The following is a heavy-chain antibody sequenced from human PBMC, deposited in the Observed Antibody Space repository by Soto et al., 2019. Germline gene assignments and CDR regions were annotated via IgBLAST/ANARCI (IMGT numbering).Heavy chain of an antibody. CDR1: GGSISSYY. CDR2: IYYSGST. D-gene: IGHD4-17*01. V-gene: IGHV4-59*08. Sequence: PSETLSLTCTVSGGSISSYYWSWIRQPPGKGLEWIGHIYYSGSTNYNPSLKSRVTISADTSKNQFSLKLTSVTAADTAVYYCARGSTTEKVDSWGQGTLVTVSS. CDR3: ARGSTTEKVDS. J-gene: IGHJ4*02.